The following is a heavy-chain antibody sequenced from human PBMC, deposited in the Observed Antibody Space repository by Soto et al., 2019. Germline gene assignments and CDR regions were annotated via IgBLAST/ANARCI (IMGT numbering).Heavy chain of an antibody. CDR3: ARRKERSGPNYFDS. Sequence: QVQLVQSGAEVKKPGASVKVSCKASGDTFTKYDINWVRQAPGQWLEWMGWMNPNNGYTGYAQKVRGRVTMTRDTSISTAYMELSSLTSEDTAVYYCARRKERSGPNYFDSWGQGTLVTVSS. D-gene: IGHD6-25*01. V-gene: IGHV1-8*01. CDR1: GDTFTKYD. CDR2: MNPNNGYT. J-gene: IGHJ4*02.